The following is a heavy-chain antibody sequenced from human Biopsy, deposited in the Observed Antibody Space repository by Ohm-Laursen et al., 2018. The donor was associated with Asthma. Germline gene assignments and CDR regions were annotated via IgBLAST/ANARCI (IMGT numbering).Heavy chain of an antibody. CDR2: IYYSGST. V-gene: IGHV4-39*01. J-gene: IGHJ4*02. CDR3: VSPPGY. Sequence: SETLSLTCTVSGGSIGSSSYYWGWIRRPPGKGLEFIGTIYYSGSTYYNPSLKSRFTLSVDASKNQFSLKLTSVTAADTAVYYCVSPPGYWGQGTRVTVSS. CDR1: GGSIGSSSYY.